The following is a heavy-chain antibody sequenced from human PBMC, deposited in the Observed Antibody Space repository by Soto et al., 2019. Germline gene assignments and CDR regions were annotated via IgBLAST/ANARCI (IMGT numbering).Heavy chain of an antibody. CDR3: ARSGYYYDSSGSLGAFDI. D-gene: IGHD3-22*01. J-gene: IGHJ3*02. CDR1: GYSFSSYW. Sequence: GESLKISCKGSGYSFSSYWIGWVRQMPGKGLEWMGIIYPGDSDTRYSPSFQGQVTISADKSITTAYLQWSSLKASDTAMYYCARSGYYYDSSGSLGAFDIWGQGTMVTVS. V-gene: IGHV5-51*01. CDR2: IYPGDSDT.